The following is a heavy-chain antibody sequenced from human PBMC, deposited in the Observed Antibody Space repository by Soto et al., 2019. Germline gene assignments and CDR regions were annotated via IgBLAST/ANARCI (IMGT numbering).Heavy chain of an antibody. V-gene: IGHV4-30-4*01. Sequence: SETLSLTCTVSGGSISSGDYYWSWIRQPPGKGLEWIGYIYYSGSTYYNTSLKSRVTISVDTSKNQFSLKLSSVTAADTAVYYCARDSESMVRGVNYYYGMDVWGQGTTVTVSS. J-gene: IGHJ6*02. CDR3: ARDSESMVRGVNYYYGMDV. CDR2: IYYSGST. D-gene: IGHD3-10*01. CDR1: GGSISSGDYY.